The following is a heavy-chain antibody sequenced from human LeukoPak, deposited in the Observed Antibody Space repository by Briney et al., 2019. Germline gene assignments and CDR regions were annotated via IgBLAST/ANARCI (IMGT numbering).Heavy chain of an antibody. CDR2: IYYSGST. Sequence: SETLSLTCTVSGGSISSGDFYWSWIRQPPGKGLEWIGYIYYSGSTYYNPSLKSRVTISVDTSKNQFSLKLSSVTAADTAVYYCARVLDYYGSGSYSSDYWGQGTLVTVSS. J-gene: IGHJ4*02. CDR1: GGSISSGDFY. D-gene: IGHD3-10*01. CDR3: ARVLDYYGSGSYSSDY. V-gene: IGHV4-30-4*01.